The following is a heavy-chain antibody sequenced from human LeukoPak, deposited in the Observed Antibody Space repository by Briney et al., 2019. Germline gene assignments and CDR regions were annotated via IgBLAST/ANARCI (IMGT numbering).Heavy chain of an antibody. D-gene: IGHD3-10*01. J-gene: IGHJ4*01. CDR1: GFTFTSYY. CDR3: ARDVGITVVRGTFDY. Sequence: ASVKVSCKASGFTFTSYYMHWVRQAPGQGLEWIGIINPSGGRTRYAQRLQDRVTMTRDTSTSTVYMELSSLRSEDTAVYYCARDVGITVVRGTFDYWGQGTLVTVSS. V-gene: IGHV1-46*01. CDR2: INPSGGRT.